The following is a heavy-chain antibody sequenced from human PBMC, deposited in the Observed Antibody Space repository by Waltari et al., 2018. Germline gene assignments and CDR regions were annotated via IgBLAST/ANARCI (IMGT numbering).Heavy chain of an antibody. CDR1: GGSISTNYN. D-gene: IGHD4-17*01. J-gene: IGHJ1*01. Sequence: QLQLQESGPGLVKPSETLSLPCTVSGGSISTNYNWGWIRQTPGKGLEWMGNMQYRGSTFYNPSLKSRVTISLDTSKNQFSLRLSSVGAADTAVNFCGRIAFGDDGGYFQHWGQGTLVTVSS. V-gene: IGHV4-39*01. CDR2: MQYRGST. CDR3: GRIAFGDDGGYFQH.